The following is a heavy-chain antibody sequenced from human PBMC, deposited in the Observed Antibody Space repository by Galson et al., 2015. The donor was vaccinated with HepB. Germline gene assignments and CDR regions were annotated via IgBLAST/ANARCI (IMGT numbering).Heavy chain of an antibody. Sequence: SETLSLTCTVSGGSISSSSYYWGWIRQPPGKGLEWIGEINHSGSTNYSPSLKSRVTISVDTSKNQFSLKLSSVTAADTAVYYCARAKGYSSGWGTFDYWGQGTLVTVSS. CDR2: INHSGST. D-gene: IGHD6-19*01. V-gene: IGHV4-39*07. CDR3: ARAKGYSSGWGTFDY. CDR1: GGSISSSSYY. J-gene: IGHJ4*02.